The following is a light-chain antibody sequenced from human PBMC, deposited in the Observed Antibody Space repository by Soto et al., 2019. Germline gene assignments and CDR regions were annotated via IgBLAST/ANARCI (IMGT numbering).Light chain of an antibody. CDR1: SSYVGAYNS. V-gene: IGLV2-23*01. CDR2: KGT. J-gene: IGLJ1*01. CDR3: CSSAPESTYV. Sequence: QSVLAQPASVSGSPGQSITISCTGTSSYVGAYNSVSWYQQHPHRAPQVIIYKGTQRPSGVSNRFSGSTSGNAASLTISGLQADDEADYFCCSSAPESTYVFGTGTKVTVL.